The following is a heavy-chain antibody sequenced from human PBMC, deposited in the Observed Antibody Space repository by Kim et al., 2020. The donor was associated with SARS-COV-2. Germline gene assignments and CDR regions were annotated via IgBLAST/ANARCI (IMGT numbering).Heavy chain of an antibody. V-gene: IGHV3-11*03. CDR1: GFTFSDFY. CDR2: TSTSGSST. D-gene: IGHD2-15*01. CDR3: ARRGIGWYSHIDY. Sequence: GGSLRLSCAASGFTFSDFYILWIRQAPGKGLECLSDTSTSGSSTNYAENVKGRFTVSRDNAENSVSLQMSSLRAEDTAIYYCARRGIGWYSHIDYWGQGTLVTVSS. J-gene: IGHJ4*02.